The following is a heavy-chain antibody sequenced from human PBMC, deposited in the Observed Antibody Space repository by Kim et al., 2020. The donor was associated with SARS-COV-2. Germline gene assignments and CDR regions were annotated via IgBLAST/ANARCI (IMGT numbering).Heavy chain of an antibody. J-gene: IGHJ6*02. CDR2: ISSSSSTI. D-gene: IGHD3-10*01. Sequence: GGSLRLSCAASGFTFSSYSMNWVRQAPGKGLEWVSYISSSSSTIYYADSVKGRFTISRDNAKNSLYLQMNSLRDEDTAVYYCARDFYGSGSYYNNPYYYYYGMDVWGQGTTVTVSS. V-gene: IGHV3-48*02. CDR1: GFTFSSYS. CDR3: ARDFYGSGSYYNNPYYYYYGMDV.